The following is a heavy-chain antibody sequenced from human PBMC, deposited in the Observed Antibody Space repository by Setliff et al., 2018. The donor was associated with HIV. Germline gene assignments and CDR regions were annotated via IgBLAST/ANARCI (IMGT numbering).Heavy chain of an antibody. J-gene: IGHJ4*02. CDR2: ISYVGSNR. V-gene: IGHV3-30*07. CDR3: AKGTYSYDSSGPDY. Sequence: PGGSLRLSCAASGITFSSHGMHWVRQAPGKGLEWVAVISYVGSNRYYADSVKGRFTISRDNSKNTLYLQMNSLRAEDTAVYYCAKGTYSYDSSGPDYWGQGTLVTVSS. D-gene: IGHD3-22*01. CDR1: GITFSSHG.